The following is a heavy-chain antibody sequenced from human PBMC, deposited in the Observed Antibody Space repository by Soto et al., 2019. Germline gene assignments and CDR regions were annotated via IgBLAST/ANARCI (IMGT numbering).Heavy chain of an antibody. J-gene: IGHJ6*02. Sequence: SVKVSCKASGGTFSSYAISWVRQAPGQGLEWMGGIIPIFGTANYAQKFQGRVTITSDESTSTAYMELSSLRSEDTAVYYCARAVTTPGIYYYYYGMDGWGQGTTVTVS. CDR1: GGTFSSYA. D-gene: IGHD4-4*01. V-gene: IGHV1-69*13. CDR2: IIPIFGTA. CDR3: ARAVTTPGIYYYYYGMDG.